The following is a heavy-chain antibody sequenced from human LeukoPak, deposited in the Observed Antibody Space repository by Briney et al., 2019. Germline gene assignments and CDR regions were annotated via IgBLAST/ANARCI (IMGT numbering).Heavy chain of an antibody. CDR2: IYYSGST. CDR3: ARSLPGDAFDT. V-gene: IGHV4-59*01. Sequence: SETLSLTCTVSGGSISSYYWSWIRQPPRKGLEWIGYIYYSGSTNYNPSLKSRVTISVDTSKNQFSLKLSSVTAADTAVYYCARSLPGDAFDTWGQGTMVTVSS. J-gene: IGHJ3*02. CDR1: GGSISSYY.